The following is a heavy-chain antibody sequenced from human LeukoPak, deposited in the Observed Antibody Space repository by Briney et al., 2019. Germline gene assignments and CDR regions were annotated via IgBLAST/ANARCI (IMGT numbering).Heavy chain of an antibody. J-gene: IGHJ5*02. Sequence: PGGSLRLSCAASGVTFSSYGMHWVRQAPGKGLEWVALISSDGNDKVYGDSVKGRFTISRDDSTSTLYLQLNSLRAEDTAVYYCTTKVIRGNSGDDYDAWGPGALVTVSS. D-gene: IGHD5-12*01. V-gene: IGHV3-30*03. CDR3: TTKVIRGNSGDDYDA. CDR1: GVTFSSYG. CDR2: ISSDGNDK.